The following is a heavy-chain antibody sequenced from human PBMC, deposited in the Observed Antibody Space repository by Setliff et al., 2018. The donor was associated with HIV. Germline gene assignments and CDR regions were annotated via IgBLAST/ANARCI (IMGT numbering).Heavy chain of an antibody. CDR2: VYYTGTS. CDR1: GVSVSSGGYY. Sequence: SETLSLTCTVSGVSVSSGGYYWSWIRQHPGKGLEWIGYVYYTGTSYFNPSLKSRMTISVDTSKNHFSLKLGFVTAADTAVYYCARGESTTWDLAEYFQHWGHGTLVTVSS. V-gene: IGHV4-31*03. J-gene: IGHJ1*01. D-gene: IGHD2-2*01. CDR3: ARGESTTWDLAEYFQH.